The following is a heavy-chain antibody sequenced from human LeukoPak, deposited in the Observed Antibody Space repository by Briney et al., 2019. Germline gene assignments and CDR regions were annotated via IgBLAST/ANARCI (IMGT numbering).Heavy chain of an antibody. J-gene: IGHJ4*02. CDR1: GFTFSSYA. V-gene: IGHV3-23*01. CDR3: AKDPGSRFLEWLYFDY. Sequence: PGGSLRLSCAASGFTFSSYAMSWVRQAPGKGLEWVSAISGSGGSTYYADSVKGRFTISRDNSKNTLYLQMNSLRAEDTAVYYCAKDPGSRFLEWLYFDYWGQGTLVTVSS. D-gene: IGHD3-3*01. CDR2: ISGSGGST.